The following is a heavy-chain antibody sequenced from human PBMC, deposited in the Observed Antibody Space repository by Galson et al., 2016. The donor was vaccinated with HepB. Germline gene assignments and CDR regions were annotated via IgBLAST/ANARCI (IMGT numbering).Heavy chain of an antibody. CDR3: AKDTTKGWGSEDY. Sequence: SLRLSCAVSGLNFSEYGMNWVRQAPGKGLEWVSSINRGGDMMFCEDSVKGRFTISRDNAKNSLYLHMNSLRVEDTAMSFCAKDTTKGWGSEDYWGQGTLVTISS. CDR2: INRGGDMM. CDR1: GLNFSEYG. J-gene: IGHJ4*02. D-gene: IGHD3-16*01. V-gene: IGHV3-21*04.